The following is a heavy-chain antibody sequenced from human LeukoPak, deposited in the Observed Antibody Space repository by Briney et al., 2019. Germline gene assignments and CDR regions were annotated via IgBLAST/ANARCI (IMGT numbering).Heavy chain of an antibody. D-gene: IGHD3-9*01. CDR1: GYTFSAYY. Sequence: APVKVSFTASGYTFSAYYIPSVRQAPGQGLEWMGWLNVNSGDTYYAQNFQDRVTMTGDTSISTAYLELSSLRSDDTAVFYCARSYFDVLTNFNMWRAPWGERPLVSVSS. J-gene: IGHJ5*02. CDR3: ARSYFDVLTNFNMWRAP. CDR2: LNVNSGDT. V-gene: IGHV1-2*02.